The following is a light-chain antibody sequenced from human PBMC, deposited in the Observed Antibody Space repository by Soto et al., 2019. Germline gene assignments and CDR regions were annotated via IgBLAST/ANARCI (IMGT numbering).Light chain of an antibody. J-gene: IGLJ1*01. V-gene: IGLV2-14*01. CDR2: GVT. CDR3: SSFTTSYFYV. Sequence: ALAQPASVSGSPGQSITISCTGSGSDIGAYNYVSWYQQHPGKAPKLLIHGVTRRPSGVSSRFSASKSAYTASLTISGLQAEDEANYYCSSFTTSYFYVFGPGTKVTV. CDR1: GSDIGAYNY.